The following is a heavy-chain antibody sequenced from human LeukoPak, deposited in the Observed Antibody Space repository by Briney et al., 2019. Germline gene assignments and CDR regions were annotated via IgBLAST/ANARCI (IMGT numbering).Heavy chain of an antibody. CDR3: ARDPVLRYFDWLMGAFDI. J-gene: IGHJ3*02. V-gene: IGHV4-4*02. CDR1: GGSISSSNW. D-gene: IGHD3-9*01. CDR2: IYHSGST. Sequence: PSGTLSLTCAVSGGSISSSNWWSWVRRPPGKGLEWIGEIYHSGSTNYNPSLKSRVTISVDKSKNQFSLKLSSVTAADTAVYYCARDPVLRYFDWLMGAFDIWGQGTMVTVSS.